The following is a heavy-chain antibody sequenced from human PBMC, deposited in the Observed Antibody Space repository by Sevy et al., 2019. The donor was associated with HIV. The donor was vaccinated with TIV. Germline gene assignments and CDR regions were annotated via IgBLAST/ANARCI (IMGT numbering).Heavy chain of an antibody. CDR2: ISGSALTT. Sequence: GESLKISCAASGFTFDSYAMNWVRQAPGKGLEWVSAISGSALTTYYAGSVKGRFTISRDNSKNTLYLQMNSLRAEDTAIYYCAKDVDSTPGRMGVWGQGTTVTVSS. D-gene: IGHD3-9*01. CDR1: GFTFDSYA. V-gene: IGHV3-23*01. J-gene: IGHJ6*02. CDR3: AKDVDSTPGRMGV.